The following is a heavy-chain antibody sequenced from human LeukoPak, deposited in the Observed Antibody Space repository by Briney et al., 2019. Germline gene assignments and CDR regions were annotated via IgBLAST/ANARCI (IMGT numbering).Heavy chain of an antibody. V-gene: IGHV4-59*01. CDR3: AKDQRFSAYDPDEYNYFDP. CDR2: IYYSVTT. CDR1: GFTFSNYW. J-gene: IGHJ5*02. D-gene: IGHD5-12*01. Sequence: PGGSLRLSCAASGFTFSNYWMSWVRQAPGKGLEWLGYIYYSVTTNYNPSLKSRVTISVDTSKNQICLRLTSVTAADTAVYYCAKDQRFSAYDPDEYNYFDPWGQGTLVTVSS.